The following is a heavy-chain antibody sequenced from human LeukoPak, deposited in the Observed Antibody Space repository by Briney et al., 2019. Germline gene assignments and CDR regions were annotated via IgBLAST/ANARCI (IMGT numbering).Heavy chain of an antibody. Sequence: PGGSLRLSCAASGFSFSKYAMHWVRQAPGKGLEWVAVISFDETKKYYADSVKGRFTISRDNSNNTLFLQMNSLKTEDTAVYFCARMKVIKGASSDYWGQGSLVTVSS. J-gene: IGHJ4*02. V-gene: IGHV3-30-3*01. CDR3: ARMKVIKGASSDY. D-gene: IGHD6-6*01. CDR2: ISFDETKK. CDR1: GFSFSKYA.